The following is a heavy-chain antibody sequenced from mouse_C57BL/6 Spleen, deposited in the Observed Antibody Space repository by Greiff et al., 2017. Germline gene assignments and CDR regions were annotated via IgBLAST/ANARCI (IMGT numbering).Heavy chain of an antibody. CDR1: GFSLTSYG. CDR3: ARNSYYGSSGYFDV. V-gene: IGHV2-2*01. Sequence: VKLMESGPGLVQPSQSLSITCTVSGFSLTSYGVHWVRQSPGKGLEWLGVIWSGGSTDYNAAFISKLSISKDNSKSQVFFKMNSLQADDTAIYYCARNSYYGSSGYFDVWGTGTTVTVSS. D-gene: IGHD1-1*01. J-gene: IGHJ1*03. CDR2: IWSGGST.